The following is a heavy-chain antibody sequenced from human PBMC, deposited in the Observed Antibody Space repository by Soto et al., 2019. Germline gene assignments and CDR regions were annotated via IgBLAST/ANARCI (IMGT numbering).Heavy chain of an antibody. V-gene: IGHV3-23*01. CDR2: ISGSGGST. Sequence: PGGSLRLSCAASGFTFSSYAMSWVRQAPGKGLEWVSAISGSGGSTYYADSVKGRFTISRDNSKNTLYLQMNSLRAEDTAVYYCAKDRSHYEQNKWYYYYGMDVWGQGTTVTVSS. J-gene: IGHJ6*02. D-gene: IGHD3-3*01. CDR3: AKDRSHYEQNKWYYYYGMDV. CDR1: GFTFSSYA.